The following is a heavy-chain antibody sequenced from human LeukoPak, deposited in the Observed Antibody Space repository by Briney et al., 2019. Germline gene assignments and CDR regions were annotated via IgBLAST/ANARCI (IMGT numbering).Heavy chain of an antibody. CDR2: IYHSGST. D-gene: IGHD3-3*01. CDR1: GYSISSGYY. V-gene: IGHV4-38-2*02. CDR3: ARVQTSYYDFWSGYYTGYYFDY. J-gene: IGHJ4*02. Sequence: SETLSLTCTVSGYSISSGYYWGWIRQPPGKGLEWIGSIYHSGSTYYNPSLKSRVTISVDTSKNQFSLKLSSVTAADTAVYCCARVQTSYYDFWSGYYTGYYFDYWGQGTLVTVSS.